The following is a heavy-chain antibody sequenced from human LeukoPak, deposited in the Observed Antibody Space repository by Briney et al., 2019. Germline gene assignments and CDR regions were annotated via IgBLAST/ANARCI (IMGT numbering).Heavy chain of an antibody. CDR2: IKSKTDGGTT. J-gene: IGHJ6*03. CDR3: TTDRVLAWFEVIDYYYYMDV. D-gene: IGHD3-10*01. CDR1: GFTFSNAW. V-gene: IGHV3-15*01. Sequence: GGSLRLSCAASGFTFSNAWMSWVRQAPGKGLEWVGRIKSKTDGGTTDYAAPVKGRFTISRDDSKNTLYLQMNSLKTEDTAVYYCTTDRVLAWFEVIDYYYYMDVWGKGTTVTISS.